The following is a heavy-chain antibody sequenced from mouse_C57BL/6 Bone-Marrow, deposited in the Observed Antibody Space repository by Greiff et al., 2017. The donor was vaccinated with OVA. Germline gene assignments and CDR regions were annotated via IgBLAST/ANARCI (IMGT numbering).Heavy chain of an antibody. Sequence: VQLQQSGPVLVKPGASVLMSCKASGYTFTDYYMNWVMLSHGMSLEWIGVINPYNGGTSDNQMSKGKATLTVDKSSRTAYMELNSLTSVDSAVYDCAREGYEGEYADYLDYWGQGTTLTVTS. CDR1: GYTFTDYY. CDR3: AREGYEGEYADYLDY. D-gene: IGHD2-3*01. CDR2: INPYNGGT. V-gene: IGHV1-19*01. J-gene: IGHJ2*01.